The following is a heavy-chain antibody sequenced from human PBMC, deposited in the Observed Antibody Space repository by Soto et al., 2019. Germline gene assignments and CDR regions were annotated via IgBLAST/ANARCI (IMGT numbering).Heavy chain of an antibody. CDR3: ARVNWIQLFVVVDY. J-gene: IGHJ4*02. V-gene: IGHV4-31*03. D-gene: IGHD5-18*01. CDR1: GGSISSGGYY. Sequence: QVQLQESGPGLVKPSQTLSLTCTVSGGSISSGGYYWSWIRQHPGKGLEWIGYIYYSGSTYYNPSLKSRVTISVDTSKNQFSLKLSSVTAAYTAVYYCARVNWIQLFVVVDYWGQGTLVTVSS. CDR2: IYYSGST.